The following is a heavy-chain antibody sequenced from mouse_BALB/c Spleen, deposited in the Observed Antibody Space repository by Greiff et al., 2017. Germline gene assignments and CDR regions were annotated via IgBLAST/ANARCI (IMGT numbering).Heavy chain of an antibody. V-gene: IGHV1-54*01. CDR3: ARWRDEWAADY. J-gene: IGHJ4*01. Sequence: QVQLKESGAELVRPGTSVKVSCKASGYAFTNYLIEWVKQRPGQGLEWIGVINPGSGGTIYNEKFKGKATLTADKSSSTAYMQLSSLTSDDSAVYFCARWRDEWAADYWGQGTSVTVSS. CDR2: INPGSGGT. CDR1: GYAFTNYL.